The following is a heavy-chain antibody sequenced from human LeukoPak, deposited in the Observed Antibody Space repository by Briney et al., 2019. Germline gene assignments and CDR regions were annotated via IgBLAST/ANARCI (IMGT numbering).Heavy chain of an antibody. CDR1: GFTVSSNY. J-gene: IGHJ4*02. CDR2: ISSSSSYI. V-gene: IGHV3-21*01. Sequence: GGSLRLSCAAYGFTVSSNYMSWVRQAPGKGLEWVSSISSSSSYIYYADSVKSLFTIFRDNAKNSLYLQMNSLRAEDTAVYYCARKDYGSGSYFLWGQGTRVTVSS. CDR3: ARKDYGSGSYFL. D-gene: IGHD3-10*01.